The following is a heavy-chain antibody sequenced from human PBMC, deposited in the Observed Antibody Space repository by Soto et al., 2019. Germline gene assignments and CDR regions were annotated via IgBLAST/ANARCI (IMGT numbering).Heavy chain of an antibody. J-gene: IGHJ6*02. CDR3: ARLERDIVVVPAGGMDV. CDR1: GYSFTSYW. D-gene: IGHD2-2*01. Sequence: PGESLKISCKGSGYSFTSYWISWVRQMPGKGLEWMGRIDPSDSYTNYSPSFQGHVTISADKSISTAYLQWSSLKASDTAMYYCARLERDIVVVPAGGMDVWGQGATVTVSS. V-gene: IGHV5-10-1*01. CDR2: IDPSDSYT.